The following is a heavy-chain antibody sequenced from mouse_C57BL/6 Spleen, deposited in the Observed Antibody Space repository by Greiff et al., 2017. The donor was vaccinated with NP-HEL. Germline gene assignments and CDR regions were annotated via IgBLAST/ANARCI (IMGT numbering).Heavy chain of an antibody. J-gene: IGHJ4*01. V-gene: IGHV7-1*01. Sequence: EVKLMESGGGLVQSGRSLRLSCATSGFTFSDFYMEWVRQAPGKGLEWIAASRNKANDYTTEYSASVKGRFIVSRDTSQSILYLQMNALRAEDTAIYYCARDELGRGAMDYWGQGTSVTVSS. CDR3: ARDELGRGAMDY. D-gene: IGHD4-1*01. CDR1: GFTFSDFY. CDR2: SRNKANDYTT.